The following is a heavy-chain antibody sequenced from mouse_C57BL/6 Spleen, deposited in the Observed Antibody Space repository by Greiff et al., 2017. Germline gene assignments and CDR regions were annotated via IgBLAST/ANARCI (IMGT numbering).Heavy chain of an antibody. Sequence: QVQLQQPGAELVMPGASVKLSCKASGYTFTSYWMHWVKQRPGQGLEWIGEIDPSDSYTNYNQKFKGKSTLTVDTSSSTAYMQLSSLTSEDAAVYYCAREGNYWGQGTLVTVSA. CDR1: GYTFTSYW. V-gene: IGHV1-69*01. D-gene: IGHD2-1*01. CDR3: AREGNY. CDR2: IDPSDSYT. J-gene: IGHJ3*01.